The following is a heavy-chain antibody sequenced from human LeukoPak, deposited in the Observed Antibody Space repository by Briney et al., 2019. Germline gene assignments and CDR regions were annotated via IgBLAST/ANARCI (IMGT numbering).Heavy chain of an antibody. CDR3: ARAMMVVANLWGVFDY. CDR1: GFTFSSYA. CDR2: ISGGGGST. D-gene: IGHD3-22*01. Sequence: GSLRLSCAASGFTFSSYAMSWVRQAPGKGLEWVSGISGGGGSTYYADSVKGRFTISRDNSKNTVYLQMNSLRAEDTAVYYCARAMMVVANLWGVFDYWGQGTLVTVSS. V-gene: IGHV3-23*01. J-gene: IGHJ4*02.